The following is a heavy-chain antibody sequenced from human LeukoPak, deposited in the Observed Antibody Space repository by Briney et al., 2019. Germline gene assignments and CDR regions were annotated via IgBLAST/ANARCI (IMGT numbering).Heavy chain of an antibody. Sequence: PGGSLRLSCAGSGFMFSSYSMTWVRQAPGKGPEWVSYISSISRTTHYADSVQGRFTLSRDNGKNSLYLQMNSLRAEDTAIYYCAKGKYYSGWGQGTLVIVSS. CDR1: GFMFSSYS. CDR3: AKGKYYSG. J-gene: IGHJ4*02. V-gene: IGHV3-48*01. D-gene: IGHD2/OR15-2a*01. CDR2: ISSISRTT.